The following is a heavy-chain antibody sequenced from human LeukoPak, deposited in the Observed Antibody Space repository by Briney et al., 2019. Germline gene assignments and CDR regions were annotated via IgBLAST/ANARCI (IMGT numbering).Heavy chain of an antibody. CDR2: IWYDGSNK. J-gene: IGHJ4*02. D-gene: IGHD3-10*01. Sequence: GGSLRLSCAASGFTFSSYGMHWVRQAPGKGLEWVAVIWYDGSNKYYADSVKGRFTISRDNSKNTLYLQMNSLRAEDTAVYYCARDRRVRYYFEYWGQGTLVTVSS. V-gene: IGHV3-33*01. CDR3: ARDRRVRYYFEY. CDR1: GFTFSSYG.